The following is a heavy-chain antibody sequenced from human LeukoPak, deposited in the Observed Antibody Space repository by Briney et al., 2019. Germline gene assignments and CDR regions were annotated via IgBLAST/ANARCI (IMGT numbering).Heavy chain of an antibody. CDR3: ARELGATVVNYGMDV. J-gene: IGHJ6*02. CDR1: GGSISSYY. Sequence: SETLSLTCTVSGGSISSYYWSWIRQPPGKELEWIGYIYYSGNTYYSPSLKSRVTFSIDTPKNQFSLKLTSVTAADTAVYYCARELGATVVNYGMDVWGQGTTVTVSS. V-gene: IGHV4-59*01. CDR2: IYYSGNT. D-gene: IGHD4-23*01.